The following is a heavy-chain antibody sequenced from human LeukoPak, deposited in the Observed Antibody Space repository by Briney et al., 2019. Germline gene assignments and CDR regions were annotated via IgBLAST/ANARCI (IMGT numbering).Heavy chain of an antibody. Sequence: GGSLRLSCAASGFTVSSNYMSWVRQAPGKGLEWVSIIYSGGSTYYADSVKGRFTISRDNSNTTLYLQMGSLRAGDTAVYFRGRDIQLSYLGQGTLVTVSS. V-gene: IGHV3-53*01. J-gene: IGHJ4*02. CDR2: IYSGGST. CDR1: GFTVSSNY. D-gene: IGHD1-1*01. CDR3: GRDIQLSY.